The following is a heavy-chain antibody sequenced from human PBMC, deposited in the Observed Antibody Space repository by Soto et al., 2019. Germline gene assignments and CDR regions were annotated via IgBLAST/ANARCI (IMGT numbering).Heavy chain of an antibody. V-gene: IGHV3-23*01. CDR3: AKRGRYDFWSGPSQLFDY. J-gene: IGHJ4*02. D-gene: IGHD3-3*01. CDR2: ISGSGGSR. Sequence: EVQLWESGGGLVQPGGSLRLSCAASGFTFGDYAMSWVRQAPGKGLEWVSSISGSGGSRYYADSVKGRFTISRDDSKHTVYLHMNRRRTEETAVYYCAKRGRYDFWSGPSQLFDYWGQGTLVSVSS. CDR1: GFTFGDYA.